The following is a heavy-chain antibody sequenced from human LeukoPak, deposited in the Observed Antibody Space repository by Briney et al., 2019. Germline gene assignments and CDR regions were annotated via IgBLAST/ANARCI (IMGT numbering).Heavy chain of an antibody. Sequence: GGSLRLSCEASGFTFDNYAMSWVRQAPGKGLEWVSAISNSGVSTHYADSVKGRFTISGDNSKNTLFLHMNTLRADDMAVYYCAKDLYPHGRAEYFQHCGQGTLVTVSS. CDR3: AKDLYPHGRAEYFQH. V-gene: IGHV3-23*01. J-gene: IGHJ1*01. CDR1: GFTFDNYA. D-gene: IGHD2-2*02. CDR2: ISNSGVST.